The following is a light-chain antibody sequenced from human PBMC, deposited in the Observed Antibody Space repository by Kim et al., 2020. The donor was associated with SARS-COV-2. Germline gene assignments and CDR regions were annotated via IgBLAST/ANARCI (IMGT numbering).Light chain of an antibody. J-gene: IGLJ2*01. CDR2: SKN. Sequence: ALGQTVRITCQGDRLRSYYASWYRQKPGQAPVLVIYSKNNRPSGIPDRFSGSSSGNTASLTITGAQAEDEADYYCNSRDSSGNHVVFGGGTQLTVL. V-gene: IGLV3-19*01. CDR3: NSRDSSGNHVV. CDR1: RLRSYY.